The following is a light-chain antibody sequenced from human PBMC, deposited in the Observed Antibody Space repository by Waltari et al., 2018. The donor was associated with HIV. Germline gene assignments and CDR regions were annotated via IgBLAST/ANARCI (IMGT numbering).Light chain of an antibody. J-gene: IGLJ3*02. V-gene: IGLV2-11*01. CDR2: DVR. Sequence: QSALTQPRSVSGSPGQSVTISCPGTSSDVGGYNYVSWYQQHPGKAPKVMIYDVRKRPSGVPDRFSGSKSGNTASLTISGLQAEDEADYYCCSYAGSYTWVFGGGTKMTVL. CDR3: CSYAGSYTWV. CDR1: SSDVGGYNY.